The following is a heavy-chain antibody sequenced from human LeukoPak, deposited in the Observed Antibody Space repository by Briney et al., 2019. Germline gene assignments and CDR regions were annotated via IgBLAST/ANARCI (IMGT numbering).Heavy chain of an antibody. Sequence: GGSLRLSCAASGFTFSSYSMNWVRQVPGKGLEWVSYISSSSSTIYYADSVKGRFTISRDNAKNSLYLQMNSLRAEDTAVYYCARDGLLGGMDVWGQGTTVTVSS. CDR1: GFTFSSYS. CDR3: ARDGLLGGMDV. CDR2: ISSSSSTI. J-gene: IGHJ6*02. D-gene: IGHD3-16*01. V-gene: IGHV3-48*04.